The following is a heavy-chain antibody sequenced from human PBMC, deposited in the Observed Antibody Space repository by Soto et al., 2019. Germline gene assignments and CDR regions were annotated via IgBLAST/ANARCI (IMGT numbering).Heavy chain of an antibody. V-gene: IGHV4-31*03. CDR3: ARLVGLDFDWSLSYFDY. Sequence: PSETLSLTCTVSGGSISSGGYYWSWIRQHPGKGLEWIGYIYYSGSTYYNPSLKSRVTISVDTSKNQFSLKLSSVTAADTAVYYCARLVGLDFDWSLSYFDYWGQETLLPVSS. J-gene: IGHJ4*02. CDR1: GGSISSGGYY. CDR2: IYYSGST. D-gene: IGHD3-9*01.